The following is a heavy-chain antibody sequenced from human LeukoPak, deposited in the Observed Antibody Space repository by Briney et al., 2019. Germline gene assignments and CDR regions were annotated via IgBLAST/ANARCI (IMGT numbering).Heavy chain of an antibody. V-gene: IGHV3-7*01. CDR2: INQDGSKK. Sequence: GGSLRLSCAASGFTVSSNYMSWVRQAPGKGLEWVANINQDGSKKYYVDSVKGRFTISRDNAKNSLYLQMDSLRAEDTAIYYCARDASGSFYDSWGQGTLVTVSS. CDR1: GFTVSSNY. J-gene: IGHJ5*01. CDR3: ARDASGSFYDS. D-gene: IGHD1-26*01.